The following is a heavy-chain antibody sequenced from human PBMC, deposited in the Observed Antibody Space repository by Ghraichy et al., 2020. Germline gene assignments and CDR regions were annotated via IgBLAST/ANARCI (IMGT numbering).Heavy chain of an antibody. CDR2: MYYSGNA. V-gene: IGHV4-59*11. CDR1: GGSISSHY. Sequence: SETLSLTCTVYGGSISSHYWSWIRQPPGKGLEWIGYMYYSGNADYSPSLKSRVTISVDTSKNQFSLKLGSVTAADTAVYYCARCSSWYSWFDSWGQGTLSTVSS. D-gene: IGHD6-13*01. CDR3: ARCSSWYSWFDS. J-gene: IGHJ5*01.